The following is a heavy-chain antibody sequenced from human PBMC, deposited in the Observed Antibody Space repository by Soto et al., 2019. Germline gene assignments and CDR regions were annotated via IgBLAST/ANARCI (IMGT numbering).Heavy chain of an antibody. Sequence: QVQLVQSGAEAKKPGASVNVSCKASGHTLTTYAMHWVRQAPGQRLEWMGWINVGNGNTKYSQKLQGRVTFTRDTSGTTAYMELSSLRSEDTAVYYCATGRVGWELLSVFDYWGQGTLVTVSS. J-gene: IGHJ4*02. CDR1: GHTLTTYA. CDR3: ATGRVGWELLSVFDY. D-gene: IGHD1-26*01. V-gene: IGHV1-3*01. CDR2: INVGNGNT.